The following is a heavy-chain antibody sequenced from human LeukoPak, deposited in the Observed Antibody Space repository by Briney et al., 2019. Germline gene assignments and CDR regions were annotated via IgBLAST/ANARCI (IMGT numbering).Heavy chain of an antibody. V-gene: IGHV4-34*01. CDR3: ARGSGWYFRWFDP. CDR1: GGPFSGYY. Sequence: TASETLSLTCAVYGGPFSGYYWSWIPQPPGKGLEWIGEINHSGSTNYNPSLKSRVTISVDTSKIQFSLKRSAVTAADTAVYYCARGSGWYFRWFDPWGQGTLVTVSS. D-gene: IGHD6-19*01. J-gene: IGHJ5*02. CDR2: INHSGST.